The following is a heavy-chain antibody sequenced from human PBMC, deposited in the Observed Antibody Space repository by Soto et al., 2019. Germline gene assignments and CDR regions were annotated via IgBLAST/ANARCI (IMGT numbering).Heavy chain of an antibody. CDR1: GGSISSYY. V-gene: IGHV4-59*01. CDR2: IYYSGST. Sequence: SETLSLTCTVSGGSISSYYWSWIRQPPGKGLEWIGYIYYSGSTNYNPSLKSRVTISVDTSKNQFSLKLSSVTAADTAVYYCARGDYSSVNFDYWGQGTLVTVSS. D-gene: IGHD6-19*01. CDR3: ARGDYSSVNFDY. J-gene: IGHJ4*02.